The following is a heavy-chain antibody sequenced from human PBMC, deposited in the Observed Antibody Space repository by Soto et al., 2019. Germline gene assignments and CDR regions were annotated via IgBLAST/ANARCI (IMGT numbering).Heavy chain of an antibody. J-gene: IGHJ3*02. CDR3: ARDRIGWAFDI. Sequence: QVQLQESGPGLVKPSETLSLICTVSGGSISGYYWSWIRQPPGKGLEWIGDSYVFPGGSTNYNPSLESRLTISADTSKNQFSLKLTSVSAADTAVYYCARDRIGWAFDIWGQGTRVTVSS. CDR1: GGSISGYY. D-gene: IGHD3-3*01. CDR2: SYVFPGGST. V-gene: IGHV4-59*01.